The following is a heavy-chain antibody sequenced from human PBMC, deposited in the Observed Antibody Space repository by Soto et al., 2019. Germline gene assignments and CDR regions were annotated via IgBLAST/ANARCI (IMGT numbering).Heavy chain of an antibody. CDR1: GYTFTGYY. D-gene: IGHD3-10*01. Sequence: QVQLVQSGAEVKKPGASVKVSCKASGYTFTGYYMHWVRQAPGQGLEWMGWINPNSGGTNYAQKFQGWVTMTRDTSISTAYMEQSRLRSDDTAVYYCARDYYGSGSYDYYYYGMDVRGQGTTVTVSS. CDR3: ARDYYGSGSYDYYYYGMDV. J-gene: IGHJ6*02. V-gene: IGHV1-2*04. CDR2: INPNSGGT.